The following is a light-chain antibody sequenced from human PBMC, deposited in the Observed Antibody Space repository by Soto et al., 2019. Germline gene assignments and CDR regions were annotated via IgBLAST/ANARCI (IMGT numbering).Light chain of an antibody. CDR3: CSYAVNSGV. Sequence: QSVLTQPASVSGSPGQSIIISCTGTSSDVGSYNFVSWYQQHPGKAPKLMIYEVSKRPSGVSNRFSGSKSGNTASLTISGPQPEDEADYYCCSYAVNSGVFGGWTKVTVL. V-gene: IGLV2-23*02. CDR2: EVS. J-gene: IGLJ3*02. CDR1: SSDVGSYNF.